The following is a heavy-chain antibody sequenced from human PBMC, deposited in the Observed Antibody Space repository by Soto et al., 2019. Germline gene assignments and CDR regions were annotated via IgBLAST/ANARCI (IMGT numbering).Heavy chain of an antibody. J-gene: IGHJ4*02. D-gene: IGHD6-19*01. CDR1: GGSISSGGYY. Sequence: SETLSLTCTVSGGSISSGGYYWSGIRQHPGKGLEWIGYIYYSGSTYYNPSLKSRVTISVDTSKNQFSLKLSSVTAADTAVYYCARAQDEAVAFDYWGQGTLVTVSS. CDR2: IYYSGST. V-gene: IGHV4-31*03. CDR3: ARAQDEAVAFDY.